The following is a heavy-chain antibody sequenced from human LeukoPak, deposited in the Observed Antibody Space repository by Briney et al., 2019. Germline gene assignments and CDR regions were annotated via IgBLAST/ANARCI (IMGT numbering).Heavy chain of an antibody. Sequence: KSSETLSLTCTVSGGSISSYYWSWIRQPPGKGLEWIGYIYYSGSTNYNPSLKSRVTISVDTSKNQFSLKLSSVTAADTAVYYCASGLWGFWSGYLNWFDPWGQGTLVTVSS. D-gene: IGHD3-3*01. CDR2: IYYSGST. V-gene: IGHV4-59*12. J-gene: IGHJ5*02. CDR3: ASGLWGFWSGYLNWFDP. CDR1: GGSISSYY.